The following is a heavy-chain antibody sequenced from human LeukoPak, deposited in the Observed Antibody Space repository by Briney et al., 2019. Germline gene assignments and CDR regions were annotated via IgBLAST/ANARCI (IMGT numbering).Heavy chain of an antibody. CDR2: MFNSGGT. V-gene: IGHV4-59*11. D-gene: IGHD2-8*01. CDR1: GGSISDHY. CDR3: ARSLNGHSFDY. J-gene: IGHJ4*02. Sequence: SETLSLTCTVSGGSISDHYWSWTRQPPGKGLEWIGYMFNSGGTKYNPSLESRVTISGDTSRNLFSLKVKSVTAADTAVYYCARSLNGHSFDYWGQGTLVTVSS.